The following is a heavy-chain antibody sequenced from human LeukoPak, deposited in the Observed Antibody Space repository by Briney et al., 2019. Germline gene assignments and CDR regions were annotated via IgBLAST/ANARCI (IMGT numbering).Heavy chain of an antibody. CDR3: ARTSVGYSSSWYGQWEAFDI. CDR1: GGSISSGSYY. CDR2: IYTSGST. V-gene: IGHV4-61*02. Sequence: SETLSLTRTVSGGSISSGSYYWSWIRQPAGKGLEWIGRIYTSGSTNYNPSLKSRVTISVDTSKNQFSLKLSSVTAADTAVYYCARTSVGYSSSWYGQWEAFDIRGQGTMVTVSS. D-gene: IGHD6-13*01. J-gene: IGHJ3*02.